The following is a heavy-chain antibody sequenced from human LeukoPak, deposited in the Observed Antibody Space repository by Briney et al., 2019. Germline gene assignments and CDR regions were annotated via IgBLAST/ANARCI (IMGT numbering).Heavy chain of an antibody. CDR1: GGSINSHD. D-gene: IGHD6-19*01. V-gene: IGHV4-59*08. J-gene: IGHJ4*02. CDR2: IYYSERT. Sequence: SETLSLTCTVSGGSINSHDWSCIRQPPGKGLQWIGDIYYSERTNYNPSLRSRVTISVDTSKDQLSLKLTSVLAADTAMYYCVRRDNTGWNYFDPWGQGILVTVSS. CDR3: VRRDNTGWNYFDP.